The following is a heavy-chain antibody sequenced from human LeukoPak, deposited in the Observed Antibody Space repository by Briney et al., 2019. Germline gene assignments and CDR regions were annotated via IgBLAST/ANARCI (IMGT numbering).Heavy chain of an antibody. D-gene: IGHD5-24*01. V-gene: IGHV4-39*07. CDR3: ARNYNRFYYYMDV. CDR1: GGSVSSSTYY. J-gene: IGHJ6*03. Sequence: SETLSLTCTVSGGSVSSSTYYWGWIRQPPGRGLEWIGSISYSGSTYYNPSLKSRVTISVDTSKNQFSLRLSSVTTADTAVYYCARNYNRFYYYMDVWGKGTTVTVSS. CDR2: ISYSGST.